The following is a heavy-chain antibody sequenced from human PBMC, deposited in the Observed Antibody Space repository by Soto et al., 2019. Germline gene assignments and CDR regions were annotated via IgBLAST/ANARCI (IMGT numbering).Heavy chain of an antibody. V-gene: IGHV3-30*18. CDR3: AKGWQQLPRYYYYGMDV. CDR1: GFTFSSYG. Sequence: VQLVESGGGVVQPGRSLRLSCAASGFTFSSYGMHWVRQAPGKGLEWVAVISYDGSNKYYADSVKGRFTISRDNSKNTLYLQMNSLRAEDTAVYYCAKGWQQLPRYYYYGMDVWGQGTTVTVSS. CDR2: ISYDGSNK. D-gene: IGHD6-13*01. J-gene: IGHJ6*02.